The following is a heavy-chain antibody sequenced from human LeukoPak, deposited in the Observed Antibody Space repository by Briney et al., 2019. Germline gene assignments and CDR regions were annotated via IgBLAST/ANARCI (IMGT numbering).Heavy chain of an antibody. V-gene: IGHV3-30*02. CDR2: IRYVGINK. D-gene: IGHD3-22*01. CDR3: AKDFSNYYDSSGPDY. CDR1: GFTFSTYG. Sequence: GGSLRLSCAASGFTFSTYGMHWVRQAPGKGLEWGSFIRYVGINKYYADSVKGRFTISRDNSKNTLYLQMSSLRAEDTAVYYCAKDFSNYYDSSGPDYWGQGTLVTVSS. J-gene: IGHJ4*02.